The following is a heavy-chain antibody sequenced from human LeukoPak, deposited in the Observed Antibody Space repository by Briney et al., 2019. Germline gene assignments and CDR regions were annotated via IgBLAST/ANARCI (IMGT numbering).Heavy chain of an antibody. CDR1: GFTVSSNY. D-gene: IGHD3-3*01. J-gene: IGHJ6*02. Sequence: GGSLRLSCAASGFTVSSNYMSWVRQAPGKGLEWVSAISGSGGSTYYADSVKGRFTISRDNSKNTLYLQMSSLRAEDTAVYYCAKDFHTTYYDFWSGNYGMDVWGQGTTVTVSS. V-gene: IGHV3-23*01. CDR2: ISGSGGST. CDR3: AKDFHTTYYDFWSGNYGMDV.